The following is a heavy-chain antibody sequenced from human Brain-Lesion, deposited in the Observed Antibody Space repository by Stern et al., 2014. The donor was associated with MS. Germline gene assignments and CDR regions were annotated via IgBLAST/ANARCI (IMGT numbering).Heavy chain of an antibody. D-gene: IGHD4-17*01. Sequence: QVQLQESGPGLVKPSQTLSLTCTVSGGPISSHSYYWSWIRQPAGKGLEWIGRIYASGNTNYNPSHKSRVSISVDTSKNQLSLRLSSVTASDTAVYYCARDYGDLEFDLWGQGTLVTVSS. CDR1: GGPISSHSYY. J-gene: IGHJ4*02. CDR3: ARDYGDLEFDL. CDR2: IYASGNT. V-gene: IGHV4-61*02.